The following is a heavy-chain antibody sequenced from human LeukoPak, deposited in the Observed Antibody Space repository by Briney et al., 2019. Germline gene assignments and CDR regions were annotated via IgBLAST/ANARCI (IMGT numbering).Heavy chain of an antibody. CDR1: GGTFSSYA. J-gene: IGHJ4*02. Sequence: SVKVSCKASGGTFSSYAISWVRQAPGQGLEWMGGIIPIFGTANYAQKFQGRVTITADESTSTAYMELSSLRSEDTAAYYCAGKPSLIAAAANFDYWGQGTLVTVSS. D-gene: IGHD6-13*01. CDR3: AGKPSLIAAAANFDY. CDR2: IIPIFGTA. V-gene: IGHV1-69*13.